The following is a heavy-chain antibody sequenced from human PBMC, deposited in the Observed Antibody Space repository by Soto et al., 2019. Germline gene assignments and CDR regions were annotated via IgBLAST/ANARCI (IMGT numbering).Heavy chain of an antibody. Sequence: SETLSLTCAVYGGSFSGYYWSWIRQPPGKGLEWIGEINHSGSTNYNPSLKSRVTISVDTSKNQFSLKLSSVTAADTAVYYCARNAEYDILTGCISEFDYWGQGTLVTVSS. D-gene: IGHD3-9*01. V-gene: IGHV4-34*01. CDR2: INHSGST. J-gene: IGHJ4*02. CDR3: ARNAEYDILTGCISEFDY. CDR1: GGSFSGYY.